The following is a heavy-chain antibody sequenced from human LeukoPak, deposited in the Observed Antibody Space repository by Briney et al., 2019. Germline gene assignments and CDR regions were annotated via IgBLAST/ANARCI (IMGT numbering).Heavy chain of an antibody. Sequence: ASVKVSCKASGGTFGSYAISWVRQAPGQGLEWMGGIIPIFGTANYAQKFQGRVTITADESTSTAYMELSSLRSEDTAVYYCARLPYDFWSGYSRDYYYYGMDVWGQGTTVTVSS. CDR1: GGTFGSYA. D-gene: IGHD3-3*01. V-gene: IGHV1-69*13. CDR3: ARLPYDFWSGYSRDYYYYGMDV. CDR2: IIPIFGTA. J-gene: IGHJ6*02.